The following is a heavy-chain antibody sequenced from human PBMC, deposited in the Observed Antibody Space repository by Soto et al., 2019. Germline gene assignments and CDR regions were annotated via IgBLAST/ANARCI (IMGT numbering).Heavy chain of an antibody. V-gene: IGHV1-69*13. CDR2: IIPIFGTA. J-gene: IGHJ6*02. Sequence: ASVKVSCKASGGTFSSYAISWVRQAPGQGLEWMGGIIPIFGTANYAQKFQGRVTITADESTSTAYMELSSVTAADTAVYYCARDGRYYDFWSGYSAEYGYYGMDVWGQGTTVTVSS. CDR3: ARDGRYYDFWSGYSAEYGYYGMDV. D-gene: IGHD3-3*01. CDR1: GGTFSSYA.